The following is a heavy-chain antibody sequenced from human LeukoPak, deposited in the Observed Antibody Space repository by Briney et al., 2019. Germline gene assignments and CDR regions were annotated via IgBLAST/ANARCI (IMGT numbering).Heavy chain of an antibody. D-gene: IGHD1-26*01. J-gene: IGHJ6*02. CDR3: ARAGGSYYPYFYYGMDV. Sequence: GGSLRLSCAASGFTYNSHAMHWVRQAPGKGLEWVAVIWYDGSNKYYADSVKGRFTISRDNSKNTMHLEMNSLRAEDTAVYYCARAGGSYYPYFYYGMDVWGQGTAVTVSS. CDR2: IWYDGSNK. V-gene: IGHV3-33*01. CDR1: GFTYNSHA.